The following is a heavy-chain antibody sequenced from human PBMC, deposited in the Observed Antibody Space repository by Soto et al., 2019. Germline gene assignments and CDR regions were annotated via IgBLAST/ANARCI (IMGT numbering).Heavy chain of an antibody. V-gene: IGHV4-34*01. D-gene: IGHD3-3*01. J-gene: IGHJ5*02. Sequence: SETLYLTCAVCGGSFSGYYWNWIRQPRGKGLEWIGEIDHSGYTNYNPSLKSRVTISVDTSKNQFSLRLTSVTAADTAVYYCARVRDWFDPWGQGTLVTVSS. CDR1: GGSFSGYY. CDR3: ARVRDWFDP. CDR2: IDHSGYT.